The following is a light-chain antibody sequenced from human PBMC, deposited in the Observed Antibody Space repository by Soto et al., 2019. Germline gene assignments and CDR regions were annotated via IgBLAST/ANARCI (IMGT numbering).Light chain of an antibody. CDR1: QSLSSSF. J-gene: IGKJ5*01. V-gene: IGKV3-20*01. CDR3: QQYGSSPPT. Sequence: EIVLTQSPGTLSLSPGERATLSCRASQSLSSSFLVWYQQKPGQAPRLLIYGASSRATGIPDRFSGSGSGTDFTLTISRLEPEDFAVFYCQQYGSSPPTFGQGTRLEIK. CDR2: GAS.